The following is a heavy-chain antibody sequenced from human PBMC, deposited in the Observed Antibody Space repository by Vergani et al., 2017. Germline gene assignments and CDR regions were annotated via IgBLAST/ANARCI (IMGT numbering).Heavy chain of an antibody. Sequence: EVQLVESGGGLVQPGGSLRLSCAASGFTFSSYEMNWVRQAPGKGLEWVSSISSSSSYIYYADTVKGRFTISRDNAKNSLYLQMNSLRAEDTAVYYCARWDYYGSVSYPNYFDYWGQGTLVTVSS. D-gene: IGHD3-10*01. J-gene: IGHJ4*02. V-gene: IGHV3-48*03. CDR2: ISSSSSYI. CDR1: GFTFSSYE. CDR3: ARWDYYGSVSYPNYFDY.